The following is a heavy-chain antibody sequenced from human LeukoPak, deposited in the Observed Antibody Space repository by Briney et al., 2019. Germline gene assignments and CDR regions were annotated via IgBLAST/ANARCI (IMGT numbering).Heavy chain of an antibody. V-gene: IGHV1-2*02. Sequence: GASVKDSRRASGYTFTGYYMHWVRQAPGQGLEWMGWINPYSGGTNYAQKFQGRVTMTSDTSISTAYMELSRLSSDDTAVYYCARDKQPTDYWGQGTLVTVSS. J-gene: IGHJ4*02. CDR2: INPYSGGT. CDR3: ARDKQPTDY. D-gene: IGHD6-13*01. CDR1: GYTFTGYY.